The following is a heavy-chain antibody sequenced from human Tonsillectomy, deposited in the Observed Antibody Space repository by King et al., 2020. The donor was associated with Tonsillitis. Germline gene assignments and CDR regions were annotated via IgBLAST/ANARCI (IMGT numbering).Heavy chain of an antibody. J-gene: IGHJ4*02. CDR3: ASDLYSNGWYYFDY. D-gene: IGHD6-19*01. CDR1: GGSVSNSSYY. CDR2: IYYSGST. Sequence: QLQESGPGLVKPSETLSLTCTVSGGSVSNSSYYWSWIRQPPGKGLEWIGYIYYSGSTNYNPSLKSRVTISVDTSKNQFSLKLSSVTAAATAVYYCASDLYSNGWYYFDYWGQGTLVTVSS. V-gene: IGHV4-61*01.